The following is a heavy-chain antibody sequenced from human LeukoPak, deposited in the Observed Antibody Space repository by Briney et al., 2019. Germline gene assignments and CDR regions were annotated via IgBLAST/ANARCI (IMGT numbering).Heavy chain of an antibody. CDR1: GGSISSHH. J-gene: IGHJ4*02. CDR2: IYASGTT. V-gene: IGHV4-4*09. D-gene: IGHD3-10*01. Sequence: SETLSLTCTVSGGSISSHHWSWIRQPPGKGLEWIGCIYASGTTNYNPSLKGRLTISVDTSNSQFSLTVRSVTAADTAVYYCGGRGFWGQGTLVTVSS. CDR3: GGRGF.